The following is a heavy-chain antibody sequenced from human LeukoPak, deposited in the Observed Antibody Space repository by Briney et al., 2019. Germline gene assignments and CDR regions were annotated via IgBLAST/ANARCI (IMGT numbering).Heavy chain of an antibody. D-gene: IGHD3-9*01. CDR2: VSGSGGNT. Sequence: PGGSLRLSCAASGFTFSSYVMSWVRQAPGKGLEWVSGVSGSGGNTYYADSVKGRFTISRDNSKNTLYLQMNSLSDEDTAVYYCARDFLTGYFDYWGQGTLVTVSS. CDR3: ARDFLTGYFDY. CDR1: GFTFSSYV. J-gene: IGHJ4*02. V-gene: IGHV3-23*01.